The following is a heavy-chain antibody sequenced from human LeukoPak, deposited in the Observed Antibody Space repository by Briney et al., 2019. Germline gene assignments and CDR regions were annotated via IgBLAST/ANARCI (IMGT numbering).Heavy chain of an antibody. CDR2: INPNSGGT. D-gene: IGHD3-10*01. J-gene: IGHJ4*02. V-gene: IGHV1-2*02. Sequence: ASVKVSCKASGYTFTGYYMHWVRQAPGQGLEWMGWINPNSGGTNYAQKFQGRVTMTRDTSISTAYMELSRLRSDDTAVYYCAREYYYGSGSYSSEFFDYWGQGTLVTVSS. CDR3: AREYYYGSGSYSSEFFDY. CDR1: GYTFTGYY.